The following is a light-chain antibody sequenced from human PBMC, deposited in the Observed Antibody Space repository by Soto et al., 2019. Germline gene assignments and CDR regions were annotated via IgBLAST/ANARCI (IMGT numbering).Light chain of an antibody. V-gene: IGKV1-27*01. CDR2: AAS. Sequence: IQMTQYPSSLSASVGDRVTVTCRASQDISRYLAWYQQKPGQVPELLIYAASTLHSGVSSRFSGSGSGTHFTLAITSLQPQDVATYYCQKYDSAPLSFGGGTKVHIK. CDR3: QKYDSAPLS. CDR1: QDISRY. J-gene: IGKJ4*01.